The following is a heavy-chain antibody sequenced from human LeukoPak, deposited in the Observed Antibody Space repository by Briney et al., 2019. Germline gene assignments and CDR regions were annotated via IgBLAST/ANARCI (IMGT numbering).Heavy chain of an antibody. CDR3: VREPGAPMDPFDY. V-gene: IGHV3-21*01. Sequence: GGSLKLSCAASGFTFSPYTMNWVRQAPGEGLEWVASISSTSTYKYYADSWKDRFIISRDNSKNSVYLQMNSLKVDDTAMYYCVREPGAPMDPFDYWGQGTLVAVSS. D-gene: IGHD2-8*01. J-gene: IGHJ4*02. CDR1: GFTFSPYT. CDR2: ISSTSTYK.